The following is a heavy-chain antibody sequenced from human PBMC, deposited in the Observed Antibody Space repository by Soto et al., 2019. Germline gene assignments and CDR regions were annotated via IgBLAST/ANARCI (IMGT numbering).Heavy chain of an antibody. CDR3: ARVIRGAYYNSPLDT. V-gene: IGHV1-2*02. D-gene: IGHD3-10*01. J-gene: IGHJ5*02. Sequence: ASMKVSCKASGYTFTGYFMHWVRQAPGQGLEWMGWINPYSGGADYAQSFQGRVTMTRDTSISTVYMELSRLRFDDTAVYYCARVIRGAYYNSPLDTWGQGTVVTVS. CDR1: GYTFTGYF. CDR2: INPYSGGA.